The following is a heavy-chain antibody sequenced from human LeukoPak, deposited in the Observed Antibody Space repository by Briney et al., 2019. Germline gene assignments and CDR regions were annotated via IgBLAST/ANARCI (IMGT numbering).Heavy chain of an antibody. CDR3: ARGYYDILTGYYPPFDY. V-gene: IGHV4-34*01. J-gene: IGHJ4*02. CDR2: INHSGST. D-gene: IGHD3-9*01. CDR1: GGSFSGYY. Sequence: SETLSLTCAVYGGSFSGYYWSWIRQPPGKGLEWIGEINHSGSTNYNPSLKSRVTISVDTSKNQFSLKLSSVTAADTAVYYCARGYYDILTGYYPPFDYWGQGTLVTVSS.